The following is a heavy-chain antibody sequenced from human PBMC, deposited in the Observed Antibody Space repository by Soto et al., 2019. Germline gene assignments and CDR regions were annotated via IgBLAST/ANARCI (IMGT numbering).Heavy chain of an antibody. D-gene: IGHD6-13*01. J-gene: IGHJ4*02. CDR1: GFTFSIST. CDR3: ARGDGTGLHSSGWSPRF. CDR2: ISSGTTYF. V-gene: IGHV3-21*01. Sequence: EVQLVESGGGLVKPGGSLTLSCAASGFTFSISTMNWVRQAPGKRLEWVSSISSGTTYFYYADSVKGRFSISRDNAKHSLYLQMNRLRVEDTAVYYCARGDGTGLHSSGWSPRFWGQGTLVTVSS.